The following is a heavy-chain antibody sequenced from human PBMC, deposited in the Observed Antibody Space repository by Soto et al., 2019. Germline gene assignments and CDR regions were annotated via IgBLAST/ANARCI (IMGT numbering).Heavy chain of an antibody. CDR1: GFTFSGSA. V-gene: IGHV3-73*01. CDR2: IRTRARNYAT. CDR3: TRSDYKVYWFDP. Sequence: GGSLRLSCAASGFTFSGSAMYWVRQASGKGLEWVGRIRTRARNYATTYAASVEGRFTISRDDSKNMAYLQMNSLKIEDTAVYYCTRSDYKVYWFDPWGQGTLVTVSS. D-gene: IGHD4-4*01. J-gene: IGHJ5*02.